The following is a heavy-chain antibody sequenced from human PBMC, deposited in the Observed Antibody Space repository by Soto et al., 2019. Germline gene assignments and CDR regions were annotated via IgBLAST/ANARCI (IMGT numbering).Heavy chain of an antibody. J-gene: IGHJ5*02. CDR3: ARGSVVQFDP. CDR2: IYHSGSS. D-gene: IGHD2-15*01. V-gene: IGHV4-59*01. Sequence: QVQLQESGPGLVKPSETLSLTCTVSGGSISSYYWSWIRQPPGKGLEWVGYIYHSGSSNYNPSLKSRVTISVDTSKNQFSLKLSSVTAADTAVYYCARGSVVQFDPWGQGTLVTVSS. CDR1: GGSISSYY.